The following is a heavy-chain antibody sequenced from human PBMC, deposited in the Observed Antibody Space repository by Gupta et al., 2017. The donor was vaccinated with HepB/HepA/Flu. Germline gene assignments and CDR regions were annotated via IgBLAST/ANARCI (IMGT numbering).Heavy chain of an antibody. V-gene: IGHV4-39*01. CDR2: IYYSGST. J-gene: IGHJ4*02. D-gene: IGHD6-13*01. Sequence: GWIRQPPGKGLEWIGSIYYSGSTYYNPSLKSRVTISVDTSKNQFSLKLSSVNAADTAVYYCARHGTAAGPTWFDYWGQGTLVTVAS. CDR3: ARHGTAAGPTWFDY.